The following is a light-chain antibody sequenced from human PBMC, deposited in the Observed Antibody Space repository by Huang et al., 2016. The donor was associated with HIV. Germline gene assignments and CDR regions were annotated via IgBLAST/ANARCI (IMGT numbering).Light chain of an antibody. V-gene: IGKV3-15*01. CDR1: QSVSRN. CDR3: QQYYNWPWT. J-gene: IGKJ1*01. Sequence: EIVMTQSPATLSVSPGERATLSCRASQSVSRNLAWYQQKPGQAPRLLIYGASTRATGIPARCRGSGSGTEFTLTISSLQSENFAVYYCQQYYNWPWTFGQGTKVEIK. CDR2: GAS.